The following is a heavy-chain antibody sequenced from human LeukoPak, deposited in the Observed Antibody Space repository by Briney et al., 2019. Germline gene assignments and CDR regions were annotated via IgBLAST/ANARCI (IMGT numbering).Heavy chain of an antibody. Sequence: SETLSLTCTVSGGSISSYYWSWIRQPAGKGLEWVGRIYTSGSTNYNPSLKSRVTMSVDTSKNQFSLKLSSVTAADTAVYYCARDSGIAGRTRYFDYWGQGTLVTVSS. D-gene: IGHD6-13*01. CDR3: ARDSGIAGRTRYFDY. V-gene: IGHV4-4*07. CDR2: IYTSGST. CDR1: GGSISSYY. J-gene: IGHJ4*02.